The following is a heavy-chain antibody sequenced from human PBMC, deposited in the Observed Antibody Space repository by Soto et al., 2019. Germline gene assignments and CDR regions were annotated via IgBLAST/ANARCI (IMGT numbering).Heavy chain of an antibody. CDR1: GFTFSSHW. CDR3: ARRVNSAPNWFDP. V-gene: IGHV3-74*01. D-gene: IGHD3-16*02. J-gene: IGHJ5*02. CDR2: ISSDASTT. Sequence: AGGSLRLSCAASGFTFSSHWMHWVRQPPGKGPVWVSRISSDASTTTYADSVKGRFTISRDNAKNTLFLQMDSLTAEDTAVYYCARRVNSAPNWFDPWGQGTLVTVSS.